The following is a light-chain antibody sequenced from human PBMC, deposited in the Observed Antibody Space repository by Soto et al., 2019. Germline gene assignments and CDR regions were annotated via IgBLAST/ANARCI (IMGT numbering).Light chain of an antibody. CDR1: QSVSSN. V-gene: IGKV3-15*01. Sequence: EIVMTQSPATLSVSPGERATLSCRASQSVSSNLAWYQQKPGQAPRLLIYGASTRATGIPARFSGSGSGTDYTLTISRLEPEGVGIYFCMQPLQIPITFGQGTRLEIK. CDR2: GAS. CDR3: MQPLQIPIT. J-gene: IGKJ5*01.